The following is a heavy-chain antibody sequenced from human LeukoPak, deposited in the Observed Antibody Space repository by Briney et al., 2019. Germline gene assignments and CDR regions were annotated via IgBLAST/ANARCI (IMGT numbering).Heavy chain of an antibody. CDR3: AREGRYGDYEGY. CDR1: GASLKNYY. J-gene: IGHJ4*02. Sequence: SETLSLTCTVSGASLKNYYWSWIRQPAGKGLEWIGRIYSGGSTNYNPSLKSRVTMSVDTSENQFSLRLSSLTVADTAVYYCAREGRYGDYEGYWGQGTLVTVSS. V-gene: IGHV4-4*07. CDR2: IYSGGST. D-gene: IGHD4-17*01.